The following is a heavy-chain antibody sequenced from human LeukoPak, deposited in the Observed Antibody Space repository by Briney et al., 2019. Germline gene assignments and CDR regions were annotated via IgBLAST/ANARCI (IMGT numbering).Heavy chain of an antibody. V-gene: IGHV4-38-2*01. CDR2: IYHSGST. D-gene: IGHD2-8*01. J-gene: IGHJ4*02. CDR1: GYSISSDNY. CDR3: ANLGSTNGAIGD. Sequence: KSSETLSLTCAVSGYSISSDNYWVWIRQPPGQGLEWTGGIYHSGSTYYNPSLKSRVTMSVDTSKNQFSLKLSSVTAADTAVYYCANLGSTNGAIGDWGQGTRVIVSS.